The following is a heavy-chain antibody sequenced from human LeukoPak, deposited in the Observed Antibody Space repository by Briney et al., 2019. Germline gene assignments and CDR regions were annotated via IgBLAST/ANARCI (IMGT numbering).Heavy chain of an antibody. CDR2: ISSGGSMT. D-gene: IGHD5-24*01. CDR1: GFTFSDYY. V-gene: IGHV3-11*01. J-gene: IGHJ4*02. Sequence: GRSLRLSCAASGFTFSDYYMSWIRQAPGKGLEWVSYISSGGSMTDYADSVKGRFTISRDNAKNSLYLQMNSLRAEDTAVYYCARDYKYAFDNWGQGTLVTVSS. CDR3: ARDYKYAFDN.